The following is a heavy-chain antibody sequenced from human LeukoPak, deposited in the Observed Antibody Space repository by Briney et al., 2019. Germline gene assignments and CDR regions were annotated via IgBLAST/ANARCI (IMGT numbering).Heavy chain of an antibody. J-gene: IGHJ3*01. Sequence: SETLSLTCAVYGGSFSGYYWSWIRQPPGKGLEWIGSIYYSGSTYYNPSLKSRVTISVDTSKNHFSLKLNSVTAADTAVYYCAKPSNYYGSATDAFDFWGQGTMVTVSS. V-gene: IGHV4-34*01. CDR1: GGSFSGYY. CDR2: IYYSGST. CDR3: AKPSNYYGSATDAFDF. D-gene: IGHD3-10*01.